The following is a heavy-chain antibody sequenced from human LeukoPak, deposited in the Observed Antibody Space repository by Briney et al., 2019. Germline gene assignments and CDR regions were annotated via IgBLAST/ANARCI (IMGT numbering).Heavy chain of an antibody. V-gene: IGHV3-15*05. J-gene: IGHJ4*02. Sequence: GGSLRLSCAASGFSFSYVWMTWVRQAPGKGLEWVGRIKSKTDGGTTDYAAAVKGRFTISRDDSKNTLYLQMNSLRTEDTGLYHCASEVGYRSLGYLGQGTLVTVSS. D-gene: IGHD3-3*01. CDR1: GFSFSYVW. CDR3: ASEVGYRSLGY. CDR2: IKSKTDGGTT.